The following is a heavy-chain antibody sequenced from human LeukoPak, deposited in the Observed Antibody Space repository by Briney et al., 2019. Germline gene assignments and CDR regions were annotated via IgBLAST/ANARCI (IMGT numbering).Heavy chain of an antibody. Sequence: PSETLSLTCTVSGGSVSSGSYYWSWIRQPPGKGLEWIGYIYYSGSTNYNPSLKSRVTISVDTSKNQFSLKLSSVTAADTAVYYCARMTWQRFGELLIDYWGQGTLVTVSS. V-gene: IGHV4-61*01. D-gene: IGHD3-10*01. CDR1: GGSVSSGSYY. CDR2: IYYSGST. CDR3: ARMTWQRFGELLIDY. J-gene: IGHJ4*02.